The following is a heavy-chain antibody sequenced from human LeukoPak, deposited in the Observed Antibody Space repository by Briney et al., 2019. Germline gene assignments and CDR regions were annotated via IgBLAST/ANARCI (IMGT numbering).Heavy chain of an antibody. V-gene: IGHV4-39*07. CDR1: GASVSASGYF. J-gene: IGHJ3*02. CDR2: LHYSGST. CDR3: ARDWDGAFDFNTFDI. Sequence: SETLFLTCTVSGASVSASGYFWGWIRQPPGKGLEWIGTLHYSGSTYYNTSLRSRVTISVGTSKNQFSLKLNSVTSADTAIYYCARDWDGAFDFNTFDIWGLGTMVTVSS. D-gene: IGHD4/OR15-4a*01.